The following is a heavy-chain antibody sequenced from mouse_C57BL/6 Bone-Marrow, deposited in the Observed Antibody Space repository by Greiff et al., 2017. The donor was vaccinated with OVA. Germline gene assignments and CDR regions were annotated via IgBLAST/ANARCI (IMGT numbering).Heavy chain of an antibody. CDR2: INPGSGGT. D-gene: IGHD1-1*01. J-gene: IGHJ2*01. V-gene: IGHV1-54*01. CDR1: GYAFTNYL. Sequence: QVQLQQSGAELVRPGTSVKVSRKASGYAFTNYLIEWVKQRPGQGLEWIGVINPGSGGTNYNEKFKGKATLTADKSSSTAYMQLSSLTSEDSAVYFCARDRYYGSSYPFDYWGQGTTLTVSS. CDR3: ARDRYYGSSYPFDY.